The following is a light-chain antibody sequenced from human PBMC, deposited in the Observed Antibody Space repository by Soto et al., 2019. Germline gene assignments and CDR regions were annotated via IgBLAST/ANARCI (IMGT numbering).Light chain of an antibody. V-gene: IGLV2-8*01. CDR3: TSYVGNDIWV. CDR2: EVT. J-gene: IGLJ3*02. Sequence: QSALTQPPSASGSPGQSVTISCTGTSSDVGAYKSVSWYQQYPGKAPKLMIYEVTKRPAGVPDRFSGSKSGNTASLAVSGLPAEDEADYYCTSYVGNDIWVFGGGTKVTVL. CDR1: SSDVGAYKS.